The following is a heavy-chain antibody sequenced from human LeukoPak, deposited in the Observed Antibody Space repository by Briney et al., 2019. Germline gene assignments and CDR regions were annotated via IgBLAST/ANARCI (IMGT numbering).Heavy chain of an antibody. CDR1: GFTVSSNY. D-gene: IGHD2-2*01. Sequence: GGSLRLSCAASGFTVSSNYMSWVRQAPGKGLEWVSVIYSGGSTYYADSVKGRFTISRDNAKNSLYLQMNSLRAEDTALYYCAKAITGYCSSTSCPYAFDIWGQGTMVTVSS. V-gene: IGHV3-53*05. J-gene: IGHJ3*02. CDR3: AKAITGYCSSTSCPYAFDI. CDR2: IYSGGST.